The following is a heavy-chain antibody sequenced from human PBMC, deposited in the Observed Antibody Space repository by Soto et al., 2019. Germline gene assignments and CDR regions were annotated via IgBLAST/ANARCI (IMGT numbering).Heavy chain of an antibody. D-gene: IGHD6-13*01. Sequence: SLRLSCAASGFTFDDYAMHWVRQAPGKGLEWVSGISWNSGSIGYADSVKGRFTISRDNAKNSLYLQMNSLRDEDTALYYCAKDIGNIAAAGLTYYYYYYGMDVWGQGNTVTVSS. J-gene: IGHJ6*02. V-gene: IGHV3-9*01. CDR1: GFTFDDYA. CDR3: AKDIGNIAAAGLTYYYYYYGMDV. CDR2: ISWNSGSI.